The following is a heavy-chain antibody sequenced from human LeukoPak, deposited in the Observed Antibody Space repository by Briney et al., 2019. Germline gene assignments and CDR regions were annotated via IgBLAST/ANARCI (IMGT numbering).Heavy chain of an antibody. CDR3: AREYCGGDCYPYYFDY. V-gene: IGHV1-69*13. J-gene: IGHJ4*02. CDR2: IIPIFGTA. D-gene: IGHD2-21*02. Sequence: ASVTVSCKASGGTFSSYAISWVRQAPGQGLEWMGGIIPIFGTANYAQKFQGRVTITADESTSTAYMELSSLRSEDTAVYYCAREYCGGDCYPYYFDYWGQGTLVTVSS. CDR1: GGTFSSYA.